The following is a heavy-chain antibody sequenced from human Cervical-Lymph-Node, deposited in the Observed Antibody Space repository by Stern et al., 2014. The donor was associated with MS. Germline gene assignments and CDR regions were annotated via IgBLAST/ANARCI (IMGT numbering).Heavy chain of an antibody. CDR2: LSAYNGNI. V-gene: IGHV1-18*04. Sequence: VQLVESGAEVKEPGASGKVSCKASGYTFTHYGIAWVRQAPGQGLEWMGWLSAYNGNINVAQKLQDRFTMTTDTSTNTAYMELRSLRSDDTAVYYCARADEDFWRTYENFDSWGQGTLVTVSS. CDR1: GYTFTHYG. CDR3: ARADEDFWRTYENFDS. J-gene: IGHJ4*02. D-gene: IGHD3-3*01.